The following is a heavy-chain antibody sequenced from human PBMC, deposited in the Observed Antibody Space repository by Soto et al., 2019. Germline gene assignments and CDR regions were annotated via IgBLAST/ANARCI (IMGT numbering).Heavy chain of an antibody. D-gene: IGHD3-16*01. CDR1: GFTFNYYW. V-gene: IGHV3-74*01. Sequence: EVQLVESEGGLVQRGGSLRLSCAASGFTFNYYWMHWVRQAPGQGLVWVSHIHSDGSSTTYADSVKGRFTISRDNAKNTQYLQMNSLRAEDTVVYYCARGEKGGFDLWGQGTTVTVSS. CDR3: ARGEKGGFDL. J-gene: IGHJ3*01. CDR2: IHSDGSST.